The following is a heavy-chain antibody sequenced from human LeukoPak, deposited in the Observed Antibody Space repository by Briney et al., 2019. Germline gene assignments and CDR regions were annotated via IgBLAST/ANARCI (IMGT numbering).Heavy chain of an antibody. CDR2: IYYSGST. V-gene: IGHV4-39*01. D-gene: IGHD6-13*01. CDR3: ARHRAIAAAGTWGY. Sequence: SETLSLTCTVSGGSISSSSYYWGWIRRPPGKGLEWIGSIYYSGSTYYNPSLKSRVTISVDTSKNQFSLKLSSVTAADTAVYYCARHRAIAAAGTWGYWGQGTLVTVSS. CDR1: GGSISSSSYY. J-gene: IGHJ4*02.